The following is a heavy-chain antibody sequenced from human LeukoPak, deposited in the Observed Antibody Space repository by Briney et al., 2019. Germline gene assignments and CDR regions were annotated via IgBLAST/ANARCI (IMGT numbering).Heavy chain of an antibody. CDR2: IIPIFGTA. Sequence: ASVKVSCKASGGTFSSYAISWVRQAPGQGLEWMGGIIPIFGTANYAQKFQGRVTITTDESTSTAYMELSSLRSEDTAVYYCARTEGYNWNDYAFDIWGQGTMVTVSS. V-gene: IGHV1-69*05. D-gene: IGHD1-20*01. CDR1: GGTFSSYA. CDR3: ARTEGYNWNDYAFDI. J-gene: IGHJ3*02.